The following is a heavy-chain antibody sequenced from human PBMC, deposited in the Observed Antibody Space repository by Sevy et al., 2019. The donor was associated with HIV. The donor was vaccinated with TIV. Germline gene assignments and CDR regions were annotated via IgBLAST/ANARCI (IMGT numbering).Heavy chain of an antibody. CDR3: AKDRAYYGSGSYDADAFDI. CDR1: GFTFSSYG. J-gene: IGHJ3*02. Sequence: GGSLRLSCAASGFTFSSYGMHWVRQAPGKGLEWVAVISYDGSNKYYGDSVKGRFTISRDNSKNTLYLQMNSLRAEDTVVYYCAKDRAYYGSGSYDADAFDIWGQWTMVTVSS. V-gene: IGHV3-30*18. D-gene: IGHD3-10*01. CDR2: ISYDGSNK.